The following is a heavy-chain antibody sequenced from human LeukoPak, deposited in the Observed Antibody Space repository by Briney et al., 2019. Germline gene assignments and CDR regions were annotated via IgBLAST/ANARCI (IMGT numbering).Heavy chain of an antibody. D-gene: IGHD4-23*01. CDR2: IYYSGST. CDR1: GGSISSYY. CDR3: ARETIGYGGNGRDYYYGMDV. J-gene: IGHJ6*02. V-gene: IGHV4-59*01. Sequence: SETLSLTCTVSGGSISSYYWSWIRQPPGKGLEWIGYIYYSGSTNYNPSLKSRVTISVDTSKNQFSLKLSSVTAADTAVYYCARETIGYGGNGRDYYYGMDVWGQGTTVTVSS.